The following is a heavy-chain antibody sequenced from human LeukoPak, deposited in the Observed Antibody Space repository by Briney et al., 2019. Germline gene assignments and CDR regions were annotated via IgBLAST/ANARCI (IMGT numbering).Heavy chain of an antibody. CDR1: GGSISSSTYY. Sequence: SEALSLTCTVSGGSISSSTYYWGWIRRPPGKGLEWIGSIYYSGSTYYNPSLKSRVTVSVDTSKNQFSLKLSSVTAADTAVYYCVRGSTLRHYQYWGQGTLVTVSS. CDR2: IYYSGST. J-gene: IGHJ4*02. V-gene: IGHV4-39*01. CDR3: VRGSTLRHYQY. D-gene: IGHD3-16*01.